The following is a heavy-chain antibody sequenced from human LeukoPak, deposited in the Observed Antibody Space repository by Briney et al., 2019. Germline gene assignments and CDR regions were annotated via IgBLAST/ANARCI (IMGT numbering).Heavy chain of an antibody. J-gene: IGHJ4*02. CDR1: GFTFSSYA. D-gene: IGHD4-17*01. Sequence: PGGSLRLSCAASGFTFSSYAMSWVRQAPGKGLEWVSAISISGDTTYYADAVKGRFTIPRDNSKNTVYLQMDSLRAEDTAVYYCANEIRPNDYWGQGTLVTVSS. CDR2: ISISGDTT. CDR3: ANEIRPNDY. V-gene: IGHV3-23*01.